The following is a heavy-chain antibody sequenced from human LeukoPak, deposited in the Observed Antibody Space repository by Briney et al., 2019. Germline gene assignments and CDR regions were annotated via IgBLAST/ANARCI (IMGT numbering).Heavy chain of an antibody. CDR1: GYTFTDYT. V-gene: IGHV1-3*03. CDR3: ARRYYDSSGLSRGLGMDV. Sequence: AASVKVSCKASGYTFTDYTMHWLRQAPGQRLDWMGWINGGSGNTKYSPEFQGRVTITRDTSASTAYMELSSLRSEDTAVYYCARRYYDSSGLSRGLGMDVWGQGTTVTVSS. J-gene: IGHJ6*02. D-gene: IGHD3-22*01. CDR2: INGGSGNT.